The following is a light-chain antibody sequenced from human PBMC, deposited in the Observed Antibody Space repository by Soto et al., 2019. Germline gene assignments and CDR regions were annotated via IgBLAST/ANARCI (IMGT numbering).Light chain of an antibody. CDR3: CSYTSISTSAV. V-gene: IGLV2-14*01. Sequence: QSALTQPACVSGSPGQSITISCTGTSSDIGDYTHVSWYQQHPGKAPKLIIYEVSDRPSGVSNRFSGSKSGNTASLTISGLQTEDEADYYCCSYTSISTSAVFGGGTKLTVL. CDR2: EVS. J-gene: IGLJ2*01. CDR1: SSDIGDYTH.